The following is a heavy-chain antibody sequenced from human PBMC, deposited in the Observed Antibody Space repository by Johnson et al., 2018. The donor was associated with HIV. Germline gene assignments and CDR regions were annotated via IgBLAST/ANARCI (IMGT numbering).Heavy chain of an antibody. J-gene: IGHJ3*02. CDR1: GFSFDDYG. D-gene: IGHD3-16*01. CDR3: ARSPTDGWVSSAFDI. CDR2: INWNGGST. Sequence: VQLVESGGGVVRPGGSLRLSCEASGFSFDDYGMSWVRQAPGKGLEWVSGINWNGGSTGYADSVKGRFTISRDNAKKSMYLQMNSLRAEDTALYYCARSPTDGWVSSAFDIWGQGTMVTVSS. V-gene: IGHV3-20*04.